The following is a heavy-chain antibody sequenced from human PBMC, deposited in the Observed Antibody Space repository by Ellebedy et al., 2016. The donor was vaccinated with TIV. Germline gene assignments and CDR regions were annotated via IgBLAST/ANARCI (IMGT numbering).Heavy chain of an antibody. CDR2: ISYDGSNK. CDR3: AREGEGFLEWPFDY. CDR1: GFTFSSYG. Sequence: GESLKISXAASGFTFSSYGMHWVRQAPGKGLEWVAVISYDGSNKYYADSVKGRFTISRDNSKNTLYLQMNSLRAEDTAVYYCAREGEGFLEWPFDYWGQGTLVTVSS. J-gene: IGHJ4*02. D-gene: IGHD3-3*01. V-gene: IGHV3-30*03.